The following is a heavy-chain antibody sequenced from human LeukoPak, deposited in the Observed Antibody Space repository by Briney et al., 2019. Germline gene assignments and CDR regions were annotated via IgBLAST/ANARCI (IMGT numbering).Heavy chain of an antibody. V-gene: IGHV4-30-2*01. CDR3: ARGVEGFDY. CDR1: GFTFSSYA. J-gene: IGHJ4*02. Sequence: LRLSCAASGFTFSSYAMSWIRQPPGKGLEWIGYIYHSGSTYYNPSLNTRVTISLDRSKNQFSLELSSVTAADTAVYYCARGVEGFDYWGQGNLVTVSS. CDR2: IYHSGST.